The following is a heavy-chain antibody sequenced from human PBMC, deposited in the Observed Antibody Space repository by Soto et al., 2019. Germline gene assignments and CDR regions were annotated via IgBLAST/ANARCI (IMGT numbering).Heavy chain of an antibody. Sequence: LRLSCASSGFTLSSYAMSWFRQAPGKGLEWVSAISGSGGSTYYADSLKGRFTISRDNYKNTLYLQMNSLRAEDTAVYYCAKAGYLDYGGNAGHYYXWGQVPRAPVPX. CDR1: GFTLSSYA. V-gene: IGHV3-23*01. J-gene: IGHJ4*02. D-gene: IGHD4-17*01. CDR3: AKAGYLDYGGNAGHYYX. CDR2: ISGSGGST.